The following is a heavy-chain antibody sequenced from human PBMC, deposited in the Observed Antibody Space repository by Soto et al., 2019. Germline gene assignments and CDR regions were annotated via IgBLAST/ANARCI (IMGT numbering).Heavy chain of an antibody. V-gene: IGHV4-39*01. CDR2: IYFSGST. CDR1: GASISSGSYY. D-gene: IGHD2-2*01. Sequence: QLQLQASGPGLVKPSETLSLTCTVSGASISSGSYYWGWIRQPPGKGREWIGSIYFSGSTYYNQSLKSEVTISVDAPNNQFSLALSSVTAPDTAVYYYPRQSREDCSSSVCYVDFWGQGTLVTVSS. J-gene: IGHJ4*02. CDR3: PRQSREDCSSSVCYVDF.